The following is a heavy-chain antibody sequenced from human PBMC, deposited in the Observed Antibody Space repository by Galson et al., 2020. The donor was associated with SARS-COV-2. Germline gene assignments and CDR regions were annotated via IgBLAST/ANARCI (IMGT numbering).Heavy chain of an antibody. V-gene: IGHV3-48*04. Sequence: GGSLRLSCAASGLSFTTSVVTWVRQAPGKGLEWISYLGSTGTTKYYADSVRGRFTISTDDAKNSVFLQMSRLGVEETALYDCARASEDGSKQDASDVWGQGAMIIVCS. J-gene: IGHJ3*01. CDR2: LGSTGTTK. CDR1: GLSFTTSV. CDR3: ARASEDGSKQDASDV. D-gene: IGHD2-2*01.